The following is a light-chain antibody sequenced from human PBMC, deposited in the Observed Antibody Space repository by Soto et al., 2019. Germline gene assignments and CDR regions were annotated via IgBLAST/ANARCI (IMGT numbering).Light chain of an antibody. V-gene: IGKV1-5*03. CDR3: QQYNYYSRT. CDR2: KAA. Sequence: DIQMTQSPSTRSASVGDRVTITCRASQSISSWLAWYQQKPGKAPKLLIYKAASLESGVPSRFSGSGSGTEFTLTISSLQPDDFATYYCQQYNYYSRTFGQGTKVDIK. CDR1: QSISSW. J-gene: IGKJ1*01.